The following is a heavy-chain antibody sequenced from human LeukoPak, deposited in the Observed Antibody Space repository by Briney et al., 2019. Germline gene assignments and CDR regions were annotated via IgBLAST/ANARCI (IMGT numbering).Heavy chain of an antibody. Sequence: ASVKVSCKASGYIFTSYGVSWVRQAPGQGLEWMGWISAYNGNANYVQRLQGRVTLTTDTSTTTAYMELRSLTSDDTAVYYCAREAYTTGADYWGQGTLVTVSS. J-gene: IGHJ4*02. CDR3: AREAYTTGADY. V-gene: IGHV1-18*01. CDR1: GYIFTSYG. D-gene: IGHD3-16*01. CDR2: ISAYNGNA.